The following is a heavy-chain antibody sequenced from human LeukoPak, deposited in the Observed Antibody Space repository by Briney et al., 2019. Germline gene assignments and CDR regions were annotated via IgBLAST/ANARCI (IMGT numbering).Heavy chain of an antibody. CDR3: ARILDSAWGELDY. Sequence: GGALRLSCAASGFTFSTYSMNWLRQAPGKGPEWVSCISSSSSYFYYADSVKGRFTISRDNAKKSLYLQMNSLRAEDTAVYYCARILDSAWGELDYWGQGTLVTVSS. CDR2: ISSSSSYF. D-gene: IGHD6-19*01. CDR1: GFTFSTYS. J-gene: IGHJ4*02. V-gene: IGHV3-21*01.